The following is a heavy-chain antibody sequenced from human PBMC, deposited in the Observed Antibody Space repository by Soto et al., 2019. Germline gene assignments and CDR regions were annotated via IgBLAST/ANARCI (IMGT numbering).Heavy chain of an antibody. CDR1: GGSISSYY. V-gene: IGHV4-59*01. J-gene: IGHJ3*02. D-gene: IGHD2-15*01. Sequence: PSETLSLTCTVSGGSISSYYWSWIRQPPGKGLEWIGYIYYSGSTNYNPSLKSRVTRSVDTSKNQFSLKLSSVTAADTAVYYCERDGSDCSGGSCYSYDFDIWGQGTMVTVSS. CDR3: ERDGSDCSGGSCYSYDFDI. CDR2: IYYSGST.